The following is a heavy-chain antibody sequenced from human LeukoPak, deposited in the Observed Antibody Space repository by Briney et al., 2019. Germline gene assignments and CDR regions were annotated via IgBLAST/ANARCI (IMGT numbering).Heavy chain of an antibody. CDR2: IDHIGST. J-gene: IGHJ5*02. CDR1: GGSFIGYY. CDR3: ARRAPTYYYGSGSYPGFDP. V-gene: IGHV4-34*01. D-gene: IGHD3-10*01. Sequence: PSETLSLTGAVYGGSFIGYYWSSIRQPPRKWLDWIGEIDHIGSTNYNPSLKSRVTISVDTSKNQFSLKLSSVTAADTAVYYCARRAPTYYYGSGSYPGFDPWGQGTLVTVSS.